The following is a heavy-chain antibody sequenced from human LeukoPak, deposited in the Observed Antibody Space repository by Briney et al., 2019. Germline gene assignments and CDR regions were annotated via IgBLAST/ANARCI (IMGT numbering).Heavy chain of an antibody. Sequence: SETLSLTCAVYGGSFSGYYWSWIRQPPGKGLEWIGEINHSGSTNYNPSPKSRVTISVDTSKNQFSLKLSSVTAADTAVYYCARRAVDTAMVGYYYGMDVWGQGTTVTVSS. CDR1: GGSFSGYY. V-gene: IGHV4-34*01. D-gene: IGHD5-18*01. CDR3: ARRAVDTAMVGYYYGMDV. CDR2: INHSGST. J-gene: IGHJ6*02.